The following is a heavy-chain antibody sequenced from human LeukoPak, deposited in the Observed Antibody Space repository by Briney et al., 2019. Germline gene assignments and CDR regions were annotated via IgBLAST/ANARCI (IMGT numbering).Heavy chain of an antibody. J-gene: IGHJ5*02. CDR1: GDSVSSNSAA. Sequence: SQTLSLTCAISGDSVSSNSAAWNWIRQSPSRGLEWLGRTYYRSNWYNDYAVSVKSRITINPDTSKNQFSLQLNSVTPEDTAVYYCARGRYCRSTSCYHWFDPWGQGTLVTVSS. CDR2: TYYRSNWYN. V-gene: IGHV6-1*01. CDR3: ARGRYCRSTSCYHWFDP. D-gene: IGHD2-2*01.